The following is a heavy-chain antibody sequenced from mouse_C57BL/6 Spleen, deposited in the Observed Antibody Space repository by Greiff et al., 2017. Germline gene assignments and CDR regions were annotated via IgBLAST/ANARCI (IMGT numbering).Heavy chain of an antibody. Sequence: VQLQQSGPELVKPGASVKISCKASGYTFTDYYMNWVKQSHGKSLEWIGDINPNNGGTSYNQKFKGKATLTVDKSSSTAYMELRSLTSEDSAVYYCALTGFAYWGQGTLVTVSA. D-gene: IGHD4-1*01. CDR2: INPNNGGT. CDR3: ALTGFAY. CDR1: GYTFTDYY. J-gene: IGHJ3*01. V-gene: IGHV1-26*01.